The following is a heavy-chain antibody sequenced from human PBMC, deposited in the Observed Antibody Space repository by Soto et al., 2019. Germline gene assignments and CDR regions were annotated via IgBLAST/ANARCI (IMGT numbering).Heavy chain of an antibody. J-gene: IGHJ6*02. D-gene: IGHD3-10*01. V-gene: IGHV3-53*01. CDR2: IYRSGAT. Sequence: LRLSCAASGFTVTSNYMTWVRQAPGKGLEWVSVIYRSGATYYPDSVRDRFTASRDYSHNTLYLQMDSLRVEDTAVYYCARDSGMIRGSYGVDVWGPGTTVTVSS. CDR1: GFTVTSNY. CDR3: ARDSGMIRGSYGVDV.